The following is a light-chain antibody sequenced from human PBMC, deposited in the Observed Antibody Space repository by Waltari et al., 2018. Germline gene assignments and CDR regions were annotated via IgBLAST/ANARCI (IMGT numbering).Light chain of an antibody. J-gene: IGKJ3*01. V-gene: IGKV3-20*01. CDR2: GAS. Sequence: EIVLTQSPGTLSLSPGERATLSCRASQSVSSSYLAWYQQKPGQAPRLLIYGASSRATGIPDRFSGSGSGTDFTLTISRLEPEDFAVYYCQQYCSSPLKVTFGPGTKVDIK. CDR1: QSVSSSY. CDR3: QQYCSSPLKVT.